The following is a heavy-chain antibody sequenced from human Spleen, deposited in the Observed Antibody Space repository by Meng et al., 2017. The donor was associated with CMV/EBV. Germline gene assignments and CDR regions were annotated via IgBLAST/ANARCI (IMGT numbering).Heavy chain of an antibody. D-gene: IGHD2-2*01. CDR3: ARGRLGVVVPAAMDY. V-gene: IGHV4-30-4*08. Sequence: QVQLQESGPGLVKPSQTLSLTCTVPGGSISSGDYYWSWIRQPPGKGLEWIGYIYYSGSTYYNPSLKSRVTISVDTSKNQFSLKLSSVTAADTAVYYCARGRLGVVVPAAMDYWGQGPLVTVYS. CDR2: IYYSGST. CDR1: GGSISSGDYY. J-gene: IGHJ4*02.